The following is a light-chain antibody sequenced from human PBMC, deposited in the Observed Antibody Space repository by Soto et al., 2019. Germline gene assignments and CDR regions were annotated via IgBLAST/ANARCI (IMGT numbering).Light chain of an antibody. Sequence: QSALTQPPSASGSPGQSVTISCTGTSSDIGGYTYVSWYQQHPGKAPKVMIYEVSKRPSGVPDRFSGSKSDNTASLTVSGLQAEDEADYYCSSYAGTNIVIFGGGTKVTVL. CDR3: SSYAGTNIVI. CDR1: SSDIGGYTY. J-gene: IGLJ2*01. V-gene: IGLV2-8*01. CDR2: EVS.